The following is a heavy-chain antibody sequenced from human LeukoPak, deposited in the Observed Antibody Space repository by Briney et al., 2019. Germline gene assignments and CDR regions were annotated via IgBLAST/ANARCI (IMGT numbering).Heavy chain of an antibody. D-gene: IGHD3-22*01. CDR1: GYTFTSYA. V-gene: IGHV1-18*01. J-gene: IGHJ4*02. Sequence: ASVKVSCEASGYTFTSYAISWVRQAPGQGLEWVGWISASNGNTNYAQKLQGRVTMTTDTSTSTAYMDLRSLRSDDTAVYYCARRHLNYYDSSGYYPFDYWGQGTLVTVSS. CDR3: ARRHLNYYDSSGYYPFDY. CDR2: ISASNGNT.